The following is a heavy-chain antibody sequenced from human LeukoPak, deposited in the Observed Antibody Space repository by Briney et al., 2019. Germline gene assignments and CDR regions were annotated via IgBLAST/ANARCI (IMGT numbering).Heavy chain of an antibody. J-gene: IGHJ6*02. D-gene: IGHD1-26*01. V-gene: IGHV4-61*01. CDR2: IYYSGST. Sequence: SETLSVTCTVSGGSVSSGSYYWSWIRQPPGKGLEWIGYIYYSGSTNYNPSLKSRVTISVDTSKNQFSLKLSSVTAADTAVYYCAREHGGSYYYYGMDVWGQGTTVTVSS. CDR1: GGSVSSGSYY. CDR3: AREHGGSYYYYGMDV.